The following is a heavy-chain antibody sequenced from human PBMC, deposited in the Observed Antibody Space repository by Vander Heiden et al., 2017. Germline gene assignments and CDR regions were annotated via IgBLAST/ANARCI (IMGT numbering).Heavy chain of an antibody. CDR2: ITGSGGST. CDR3: AKTGGSTWHFDF. J-gene: IGHJ4*02. V-gene: IGHV3-23*01. Sequence: EVQLLESGGGLVQPGGSLRLSCAVSGFTFSNYDMSWVRQTPAKGLEWVSTITGSGGSTSYAASVKGRFTILRDNSKDTLFLQMNSLTADDTAIYYCAKTGGSTWHFDFWGQGTLVTVSS. D-gene: IGHD3-16*01. CDR1: GFTFSNYD.